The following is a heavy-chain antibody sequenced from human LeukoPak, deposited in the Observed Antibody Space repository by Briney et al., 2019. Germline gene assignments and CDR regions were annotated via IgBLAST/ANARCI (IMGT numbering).Heavy chain of an antibody. V-gene: IGHV3-21*04. D-gene: IGHD1-14*01. J-gene: IGHJ6*03. CDR3: ARISGGYYMDV. CDR1: GFTFSSYS. CDR2: ISSSSSYI. Sequence: GGSLRLSCAASGFTFSSYSMNWVRQAPGKGLEWVSSISSSSSYIYYADSVKGRFTISRDNSKNTLYLQMNSLRAEDTAVYYCARISGGYYMDVWGKGTTVTVSS.